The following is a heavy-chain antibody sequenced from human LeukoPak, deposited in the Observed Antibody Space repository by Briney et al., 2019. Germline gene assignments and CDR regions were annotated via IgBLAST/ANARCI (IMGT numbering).Heavy chain of an antibody. CDR2: ISYDGSNR. CDR3: ARPLGHIVVVTALDY. CDR1: GFTFSSYA. Sequence: GGSLRLSCAASGFTFSSYAMHWVRQAPGKGLEWVAVISYDGSNRYYADSVKGRFTISRDNSKNTLYLQMNSLRAEDTAVYYCARPLGHIVVVTALDYWGQGTLVTVSS. D-gene: IGHD2-21*02. J-gene: IGHJ4*02. V-gene: IGHV3-30*04.